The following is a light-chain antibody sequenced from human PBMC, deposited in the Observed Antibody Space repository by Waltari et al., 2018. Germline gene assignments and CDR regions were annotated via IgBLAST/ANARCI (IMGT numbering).Light chain of an antibody. Sequence: DIQMTQSPSTLSASVGDRVTIPCRASQSISSWLAWYQQKPGKAPKLLTYDASSLESGVPSRFSGSGSGTEFTLTISSLQPDDFATYYCQQYNSYQRTFGQGTKLEIK. J-gene: IGKJ2*01. CDR1: QSISSW. CDR2: DAS. CDR3: QQYNSYQRT. V-gene: IGKV1-5*01.